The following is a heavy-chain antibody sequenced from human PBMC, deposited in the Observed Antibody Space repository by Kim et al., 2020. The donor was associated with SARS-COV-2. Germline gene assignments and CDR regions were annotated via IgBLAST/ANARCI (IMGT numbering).Heavy chain of an antibody. CDR3: AKDGIAVAGSDDY. Sequence: YADSVKGRFTIARDNSKNTLYLQMNSLRAEDTAVYYCAKDGIAVAGSDDYWGQGTLVTVSS. D-gene: IGHD6-19*01. J-gene: IGHJ4*02. V-gene: IGHV3-23*01.